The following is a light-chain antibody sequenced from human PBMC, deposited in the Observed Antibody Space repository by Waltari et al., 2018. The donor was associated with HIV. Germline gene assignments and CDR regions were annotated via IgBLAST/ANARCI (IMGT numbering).Light chain of an antibody. Sequence: DVKLTQSPSSLSASVGDRVTFTCRASQSIGDSLNWYQVKPNKAPKLLIYGASSLQTGVPTIFRCSRSGTDFTLIIVNLQPEDFATYYCQQTYNLPLTFGGGTNV. CDR1: QSIGDS. J-gene: IGKJ4*01. CDR2: GAS. CDR3: QQTYNLPLT. V-gene: IGKV1-39*01.